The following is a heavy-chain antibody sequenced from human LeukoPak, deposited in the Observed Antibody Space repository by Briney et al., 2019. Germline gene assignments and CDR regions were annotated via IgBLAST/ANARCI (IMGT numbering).Heavy chain of an antibody. J-gene: IGHJ4*02. D-gene: IGHD4-17*01. CDR2: INPNSGGT. CDR1: GYTFTVYY. Sequence: ASVTVSFKASGYTFTVYYMHWVRQAPGQGLEWMGWINPNSGGTNYAQKFQGRVTMTRDTSISTAYMELSRLRSDDTAVYYCATTVTIGPFDYWGQGTLVTVSS. CDR3: ATTVTIGPFDY. V-gene: IGHV1-2*02.